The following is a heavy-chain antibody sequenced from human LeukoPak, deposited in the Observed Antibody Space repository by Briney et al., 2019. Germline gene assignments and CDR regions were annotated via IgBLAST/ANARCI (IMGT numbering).Heavy chain of an antibody. V-gene: IGHV3-11*01. CDR3: ARDPVGLAAGAPSWFDP. Sequence: GGSLRLSCVASGFTFSDYYMAWIRQTPGKGLEWVSYISPTGDTIYYADSLKGRFTASRDNAKTSLYLQMNNLSADDTAVYFCARDPVGLAAGAPSWFDPWGQGTLVTVSS. J-gene: IGHJ5*02. CDR2: ISPTGDTI. D-gene: IGHD6-13*01. CDR1: GFTFSDYY.